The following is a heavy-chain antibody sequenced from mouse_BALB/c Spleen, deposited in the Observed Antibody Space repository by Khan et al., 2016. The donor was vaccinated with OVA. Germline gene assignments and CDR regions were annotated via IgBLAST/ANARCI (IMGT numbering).Heavy chain of an antibody. J-gene: IGHJ4*01. V-gene: IGHV2-6-7*01. CDR3: ARAYYGNYREAMDY. CDR1: GFSLAGYG. CDR2: IWGDGST. D-gene: IGHD2-10*01. Sequence: VELVESGPGLVAPSQSLSITCTVSGFSLAGYGVNWVRQPPGKGLEWLGMIWGDGSTDYNSALKPRMSISKDNSKSQIFLKMNSLQTDDTARYYCARAYYGNYREAMDYWGQGTSVTVSS.